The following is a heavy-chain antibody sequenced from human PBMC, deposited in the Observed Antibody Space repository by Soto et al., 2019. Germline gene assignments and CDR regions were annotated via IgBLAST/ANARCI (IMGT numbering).Heavy chain of an antibody. CDR1: GGSFSGYY. D-gene: IGHD3-10*01. V-gene: IGHV4-34*01. J-gene: IGHJ5*02. CDR2: INHSGST. CDR3: ARARRGTMVRGVPWFDP. Sequence: SETLSLTCAVYGGSFSGYYWSWIRQPPGKGLEWIGEINHSGSTNYNPSLKSRVTISVDTSKNQFSLKLSSVTAADTAVYYCARARRGTMVRGVPWFDPWGQGTLVTVSS.